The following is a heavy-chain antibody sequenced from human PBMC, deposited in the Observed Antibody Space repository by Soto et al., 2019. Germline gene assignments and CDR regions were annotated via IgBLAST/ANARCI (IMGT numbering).Heavy chain of an antibody. J-gene: IGHJ6*02. CDR2: ISGYNGDT. CDR3: AKNGQPPYYYYGMDV. CDR1: GYTFTRYG. V-gene: IGHV1-18*01. Sequence: ASVKVSCKASGYTFTRYGISWVRQAPAQGLEWMGWISGYNGDTNYAQKFQGRVTMTVDTSTTTAFMELTSLTSDDRAVYYCAKNGQPPYYYYGMDVWGQGTTVTVSS. D-gene: IGHD2-8*01.